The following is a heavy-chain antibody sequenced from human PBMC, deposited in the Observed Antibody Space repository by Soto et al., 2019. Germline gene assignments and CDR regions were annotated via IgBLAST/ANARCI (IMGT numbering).Heavy chain of an antibody. CDR3: ARDHSGYYFDY. D-gene: IGHD5-12*01. J-gene: IGHJ4*02. CDR2: IWFDGSNK. Sequence: PGGSLRLSCAASGFTFSNYGMHWVRQAPGKGLEWVAVIWFDGSNKYYADSVKGRFTISRDDSKNTLYLQMNSLRAEDTAVYYRARDHSGYYFDYWGQGALVTVSS. CDR1: GFTFSNYG. V-gene: IGHV3-33*01.